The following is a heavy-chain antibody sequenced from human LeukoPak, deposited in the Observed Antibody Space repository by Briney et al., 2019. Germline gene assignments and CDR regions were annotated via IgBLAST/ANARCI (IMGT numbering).Heavy chain of an antibody. D-gene: IGHD3-3*01. J-gene: IGHJ6*03. CDR1: GGSISSGGYY. CDR3: ARVALDDFWSGYSYYYYYMDV. CDR2: IYYSGST. V-gene: IGHV4-31*03. Sequence: SQTPSLTCTVSGGSISSGGYYWSWIRQHPGKGLEWIGYIYYSGSTYCNPSLKSRVTISVDTSKNQFSLKLSSVTAADTAVYYCARVALDDFWSGYSYYYYYMDVWGKGTTVTVSS.